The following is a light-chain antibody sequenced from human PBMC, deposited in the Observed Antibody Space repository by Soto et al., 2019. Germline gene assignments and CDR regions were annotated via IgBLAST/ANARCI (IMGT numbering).Light chain of an antibody. CDR1: SGHDNFA. CDR3: QTWGTNIRVV. Sequence: QSVLTQSPSASASPGASVNLTCTLTSGHDNFAIAWHQQQSERGPRFLMMIASDGSHTKGDDIPDRFSGSGSGAERYLTISSLQSEDEADYYCQTWGTNIRVVFGGGTQLTVL. V-gene: IGLV4-69*01. J-gene: IGLJ2*01. CDR2: IASDGSH.